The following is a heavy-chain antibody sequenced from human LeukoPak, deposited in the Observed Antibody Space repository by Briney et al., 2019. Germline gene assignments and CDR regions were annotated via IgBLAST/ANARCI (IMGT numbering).Heavy chain of an antibody. D-gene: IGHD6-19*01. V-gene: IGHV5-51*01. CDR2: IYPGDSDT. CDR3: ARRGSSGWSRGPYFDY. CDR1: GYSFTSYW. J-gene: IGHJ4*02. Sequence: GESLKISCKGSGYSFTSYWIGWVRQMPGKGLEWMGIIYPGDSDTRYSPSFQGQVTISADKSISTAYLQWSSLKASDTAIYYCARRGSSGWSRGPYFDYWGQGTLVIVSS.